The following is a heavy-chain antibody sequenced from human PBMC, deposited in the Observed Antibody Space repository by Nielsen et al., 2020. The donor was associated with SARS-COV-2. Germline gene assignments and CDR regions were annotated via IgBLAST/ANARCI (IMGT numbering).Heavy chain of an antibody. V-gene: IGHV1-3*01. J-gene: IGHJ4*02. CDR3: ASRSDSSGWYDY. D-gene: IGHD6-19*01. CDR2: INAGNGNT. Sequence: WVRQAPGQRLEWMGLINAGNGNTKYSQKFQGRVTITRDTSASTAYMELSSLRSEDTAVYYCASRSDSSGWYDYWGQGTLVTVSS.